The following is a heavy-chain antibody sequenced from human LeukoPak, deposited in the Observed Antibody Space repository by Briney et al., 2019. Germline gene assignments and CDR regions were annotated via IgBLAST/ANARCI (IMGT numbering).Heavy chain of an antibody. CDR3: ARDGYVDAFDI. V-gene: IGHV3-66*01. Sequence: PGGSLRLSCAASGFTVSSNYMSWVRQAPGKGLEWVSVIYSGGSTYYADSVKGRFTISRDNSKSTLYLQMNSLRAEDTAVYYCARDGYVDAFDIWGQGTMVTVSS. J-gene: IGHJ3*02. D-gene: IGHD5-12*01. CDR2: IYSGGST. CDR1: GFTVSSNY.